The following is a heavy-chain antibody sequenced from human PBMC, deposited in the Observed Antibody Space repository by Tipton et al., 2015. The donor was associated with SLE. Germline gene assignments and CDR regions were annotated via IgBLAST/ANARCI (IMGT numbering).Heavy chain of an antibody. CDR3: AKDGTFSGSCYVDY. CDR2: ISGSGGST. Sequence: QLVQSGGGLVKPGGSLRHSCAAPGFTFSSYSMNWVRQAPGKGLEWVSAISGSGGSTYYADSVKGRFTISRDNTKNTLYLQMNSLRAEDTAVYYCAKDGTFSGSCYVDYWGQGTLVTVSS. J-gene: IGHJ4*02. CDR1: GFTFSSYS. D-gene: IGHD2-15*01. V-gene: IGHV3-23*04.